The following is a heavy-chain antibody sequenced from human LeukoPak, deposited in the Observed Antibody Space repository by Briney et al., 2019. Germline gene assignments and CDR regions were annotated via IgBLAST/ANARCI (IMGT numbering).Heavy chain of an antibody. CDR3: AKVGGIAAAGFDN. J-gene: IGHJ4*02. D-gene: IGHD6-13*01. Sequence: GGSLRLSCAASGFTFSAYGMHWVRQAPGKGLEWVALIRYDGSNKYYADSVKGRFTISRDNSKNTVYLQMNSLRTKDTAVYYCAKVGGIAAAGFDNWGQGTPVTVSS. V-gene: IGHV3-30*02. CDR1: GFTFSAYG. CDR2: IRYDGSNK.